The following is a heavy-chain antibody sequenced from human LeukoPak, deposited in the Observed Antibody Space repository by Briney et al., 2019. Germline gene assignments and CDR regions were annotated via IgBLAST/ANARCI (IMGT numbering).Heavy chain of an antibody. D-gene: IGHD5-18*01. CDR3: TRSWIQLWTPDFDH. Sequence: ASVKVSCKASGYTFSGHYLHWVRQAPGQGLEWMGRINPNSDGTKYAQKFQNRVTMTSDTSVSTAYMELNGLRSDDTAIYYCTRSWIQLWTPDFDHWGQGTLVTVSS. CDR1: GYTFSGHY. CDR2: INPNSDGT. V-gene: IGHV1-2*06. J-gene: IGHJ4*02.